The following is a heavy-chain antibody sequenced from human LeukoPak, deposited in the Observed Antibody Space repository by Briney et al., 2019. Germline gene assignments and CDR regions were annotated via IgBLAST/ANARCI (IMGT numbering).Heavy chain of an antibody. D-gene: IGHD3-9*01. CDR3: ARLSKGRYFDYIFDY. J-gene: IGHJ4*02. V-gene: IGHV4-39*01. CDR2: LYYSGST. Sequence: PSETLSLTCTVSGGSVSSTEFSWGWIRQPPGKGLQWVGNLYYSGSTSYHPSLNSRVTMSVDTSKNQFSLEMTSVTAADTAVYYCARLSKGRYFDYIFDYWGQGSLVTVSS. CDR1: GGSVSSTEFS.